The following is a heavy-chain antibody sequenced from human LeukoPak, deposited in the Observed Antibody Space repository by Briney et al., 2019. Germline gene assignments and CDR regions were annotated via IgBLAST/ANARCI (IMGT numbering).Heavy chain of an antibody. Sequence: ASVKVSCKASGYTFTGYDMNWVRQAPGQGLEWMGWINANSGGTNYAQKFQGRVTMTRDTSISTAYMELSRLRSDDTAVYYCARDASGYLYLDYWGQGTLVTVSS. CDR3: ARDASGYLYLDY. CDR1: GYTFTGYD. CDR2: INANSGGT. D-gene: IGHD5-18*01. J-gene: IGHJ4*02. V-gene: IGHV1-2*02.